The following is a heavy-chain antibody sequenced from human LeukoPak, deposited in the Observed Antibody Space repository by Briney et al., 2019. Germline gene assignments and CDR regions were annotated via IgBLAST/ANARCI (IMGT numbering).Heavy chain of an antibody. CDR3: ARLSYDGEGY. CDR2: ISAFTGNT. J-gene: IGHJ4*02. Sequence: ASRKVSCKTSGYTFTTYGISWVRQAPGQGLEYMGWISAFTGNTNYAQKFQGRVAMTMDTSTSTVEMELRSLKYDDTAVYFCARLSYDGEGYWGQGTFVTVSS. D-gene: IGHD3-10*01. CDR1: GYTFTTYG. V-gene: IGHV1-18*01.